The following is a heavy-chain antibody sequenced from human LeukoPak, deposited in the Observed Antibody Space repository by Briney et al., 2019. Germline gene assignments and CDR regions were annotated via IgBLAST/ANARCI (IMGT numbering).Heavy chain of an antibody. CDR3: ARDFYYGSGSQPFDP. D-gene: IGHD3-10*01. Sequence: PSETLSLTCTVSGASISSYNWSWIRQPAGRGLEWIGRIYTTGSTDYNHSLKSRVTMSVDTSKNQFSLKVKTVTAADTAIYYCARDFYYGSGSQPFDPWGQGTLVTVSS. V-gene: IGHV4-4*07. CDR1: GASISSYN. J-gene: IGHJ5*02. CDR2: IYTTGST.